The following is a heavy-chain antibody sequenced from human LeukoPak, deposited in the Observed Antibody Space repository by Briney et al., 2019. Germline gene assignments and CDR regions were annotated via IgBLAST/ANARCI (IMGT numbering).Heavy chain of an antibody. CDR3: ARVGRRTYDM. V-gene: IGHV3-64*01. Sequence: GGSLRLSCVASGFTFRGYSMHWVRQAPGKGLEYVSAINDNGGNTFYANSVKGRFTISRDNSKNTLYLQMGSLTAEDTALFYCARVGRRTYDMWGQGTMVTVSS. D-gene: IGHD1-1*01. CDR2: INDNGGNT. J-gene: IGHJ3*02. CDR1: GFTFRGYS.